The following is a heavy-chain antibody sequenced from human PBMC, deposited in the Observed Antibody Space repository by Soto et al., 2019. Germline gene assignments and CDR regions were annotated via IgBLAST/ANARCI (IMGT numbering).Heavy chain of an antibody. D-gene: IGHD2-8*01. CDR2: IYYSGST. V-gene: IGHV4-59*01. Sequence: PSETLSLTCTVSGGSISSYYWSWIRQPPGKGLEWIGYIYYSGSTNYNPSLKSRVTISVDTSKNQFSLKLSSVTAADTAGYYCSRDLFSGGVFDMWGQGTTETV. CDR3: SRDLFSGGVFDM. CDR1: GGSISSYY. J-gene: IGHJ3*02.